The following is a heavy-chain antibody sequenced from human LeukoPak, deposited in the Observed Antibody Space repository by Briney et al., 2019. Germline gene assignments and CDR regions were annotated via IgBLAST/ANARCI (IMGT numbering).Heavy chain of an antibody. Sequence: ASVKVSCKASGYTFTGYYMHWVRQAPGQGLEWMGWINPNSGGTNYAQKFQGRVTVTRDTSISTAYMELSRLRSDDTAVYYCARDRNYYDSSGMGYWGQGTLVTVSS. CDR1: GYTFTGYY. J-gene: IGHJ4*02. D-gene: IGHD3-22*01. CDR2: INPNSGGT. V-gene: IGHV1-2*02. CDR3: ARDRNYYDSSGMGY.